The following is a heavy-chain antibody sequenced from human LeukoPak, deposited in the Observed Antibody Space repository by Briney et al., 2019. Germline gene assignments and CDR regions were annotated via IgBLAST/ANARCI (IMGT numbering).Heavy chain of an antibody. CDR2: IYHSGST. D-gene: IGHD5-12*01. V-gene: IGHV4-30-2*01. Sequence: SETLSLTCAVAGGSISGGGYSWRWIRQPPGKSLEWIGYIYHSGSTYYNPSLKSRVTISVDRSKNQFSLRLSSVTAADTAVCYCARTYENWFDPWGQGTLVTVSS. CDR3: ARTYENWFDP. J-gene: IGHJ5*02. CDR1: GGSISGGGYS.